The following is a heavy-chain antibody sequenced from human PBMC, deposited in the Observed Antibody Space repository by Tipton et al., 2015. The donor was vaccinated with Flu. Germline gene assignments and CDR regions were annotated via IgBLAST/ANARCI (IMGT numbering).Heavy chain of an antibody. CDR2: IDPKTGGT. D-gene: IGHD2-15*01. CDR1: GYTFNTFY. CDR3: VRFSGGGARAAFDV. Sequence: QSGAEVKKPGASVNLSCKASGYTFNTFYLHWVRQAPGQGLEWLGVIDPKTGGTTYSQNLQGRVTMTTDSSTATVYMDLTSLRSEDTATYYCVRFSGGGARAAFDVWAQGTVLTVSS. J-gene: IGHJ3*01. V-gene: IGHV1-46*02.